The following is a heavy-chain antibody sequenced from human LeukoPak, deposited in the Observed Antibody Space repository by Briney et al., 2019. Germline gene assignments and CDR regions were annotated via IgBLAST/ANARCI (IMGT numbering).Heavy chain of an antibody. J-gene: IGHJ4*02. CDR3: AREIVGAIKSYFDY. Sequence: PGGSLRLSCAASRFIFTNYFMSRVRQAPGKGLEWVASIKHDGSEKYYVDSVRGRFTISRDNTMNSLYLQMNSLRAEDTAVYYCAREIVGAIKSYFDYWGQGTLVTASS. CDR2: IKHDGSEK. V-gene: IGHV3-7*01. CDR1: RFIFTNYF. D-gene: IGHD1-26*01.